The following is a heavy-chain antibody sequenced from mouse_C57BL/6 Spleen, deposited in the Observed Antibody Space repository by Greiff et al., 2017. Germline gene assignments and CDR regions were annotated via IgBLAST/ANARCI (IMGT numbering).Heavy chain of an antibody. CDR1: GYAFSSYW. CDR3: ARWVTGTDYAMDY. CDR2: IYPGDGDT. J-gene: IGHJ4*01. Sequence: VQLQQSGASVKISCKASGYAFSSYWMNWVKQRPGKGLEWIGKIYPGDGDTNYNGKFKGKATLTADKSSSTAYMQLSSLTSEDSAVYFCARWVTGTDYAMDYWGQGTSVTVSS. V-gene: IGHV1-80*01. D-gene: IGHD4-1*01.